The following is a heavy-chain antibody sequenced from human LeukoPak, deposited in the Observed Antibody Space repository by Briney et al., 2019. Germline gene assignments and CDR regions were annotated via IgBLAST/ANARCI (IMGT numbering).Heavy chain of an antibody. CDR3: TRGGIVATIGYAMDV. D-gene: IGHD5-12*01. CDR2: IRNEAFGGTT. Sequence: GGSLRLSCETSDFTFGDYAMAWARQAPGKGLEWVGLIRNEAFGGTTEYAASVAGRFSISRDNSKKTAYLQMNRLQAEDTAVYYCTRGGIVATIGYAMDVWGQGTTVTVAS. CDR1: DFTFGDYA. V-gene: IGHV3-49*04. J-gene: IGHJ6*02.